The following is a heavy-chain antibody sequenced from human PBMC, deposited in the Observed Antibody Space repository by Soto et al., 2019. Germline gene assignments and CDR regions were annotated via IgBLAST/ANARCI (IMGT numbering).Heavy chain of an antibody. J-gene: IGHJ4*02. V-gene: IGHV3-11*06. D-gene: IGHD6-19*01. CDR2: ISGSRSYT. Sequence: GGSLRLSCAASGFTFSDYYMSWIRQAPGKGLEWVSYISGSRSYTHYADSVEGRFTLSRDNAKNSLYLQMNSLRAEDTAVYYCARRHSSGWYFDFWGQGTLVTVSS. CDR1: GFTFSDYY. CDR3: ARRHSSGWYFDF.